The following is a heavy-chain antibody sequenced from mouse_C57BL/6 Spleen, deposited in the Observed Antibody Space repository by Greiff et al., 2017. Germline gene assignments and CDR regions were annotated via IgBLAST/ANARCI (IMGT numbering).Heavy chain of an antibody. Sequence: VQLQQSGAELVRPGTSVKVSCKASGYAFTNYLIEWVKQRPGQGLEWIGVINPGSGGTNYNEKFKGKATLTADKSSSTAYMQLSSLTSEDSAVYFCARSIRYYYYFDYWGQGTTLTVSS. D-gene: IGHD2-3*01. V-gene: IGHV1-54*01. CDR3: ARSIRYYYYFDY. CDR2: INPGSGGT. CDR1: GYAFTNYL. J-gene: IGHJ2*01.